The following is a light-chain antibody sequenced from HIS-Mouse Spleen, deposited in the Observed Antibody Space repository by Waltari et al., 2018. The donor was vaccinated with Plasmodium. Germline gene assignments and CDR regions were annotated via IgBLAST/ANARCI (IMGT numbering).Light chain of an antibody. CDR2: SNN. CDR1: SSNIGSNP. CDR3: AAWDDSLNGVV. J-gene: IGLJ2*01. V-gene: IGLV1-44*01. Sequence: QSVLTQPPSASGTPGQRGTISCSGSSSNIGSNPVNWYQQLPGTAPKLLIYSNNQRPSGVPHRLSGSKSGTSASLAISGLQSVDEADYYCAAWDDSLNGVVFGGGTKLTVL.